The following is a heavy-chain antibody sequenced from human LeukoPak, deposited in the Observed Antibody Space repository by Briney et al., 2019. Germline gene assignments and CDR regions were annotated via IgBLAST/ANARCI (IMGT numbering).Heavy chain of an antibody. J-gene: IGHJ5*02. CDR3: ARGRGGGYNWFDP. D-gene: IGHD3-10*01. CDR2: INHSGST. Sequence: PSETLSLTCAVYGGSFSGYYWSWIRQPPGKGLEWIGEINHSGSTNYNPSLKSRVTISVDTSKNQFSLKLSSVTAADTAVYYCARGRGGGYNWFDPWGQGTLVTVSS. V-gene: IGHV4-34*01. CDR1: GGSFSGYY.